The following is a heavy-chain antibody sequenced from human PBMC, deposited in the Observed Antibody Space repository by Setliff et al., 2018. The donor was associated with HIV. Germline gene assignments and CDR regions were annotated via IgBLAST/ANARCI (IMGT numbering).Heavy chain of an antibody. Sequence: TSETLSLTCTVSSGSISSGGYFWGWIRQHPGKGLEWIGYIYYTGSTYYNPSLKSRVTISIDTSKNQFSLNLSSVTAADSAVYYCAKLSRLTSLRNAFDIWGQGAVVTV. J-gene: IGHJ3*02. CDR3: AKLSRLTSLRNAFDI. V-gene: IGHV4-31*03. D-gene: IGHD3-10*01. CDR2: IYYTGST. CDR1: SGSISSGGYF.